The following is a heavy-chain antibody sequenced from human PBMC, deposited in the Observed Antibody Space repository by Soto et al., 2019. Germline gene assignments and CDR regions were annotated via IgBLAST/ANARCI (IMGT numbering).Heavy chain of an antibody. CDR3: ARTRGGRSNWFDP. CDR2: INHSGST. CDR1: GGSFSGYY. D-gene: IGHD3-16*01. Sequence: SETLSLTCAVYGGSFSGYYWSWIRQPPGKGLEWIGEINHSGSTNYNPSLKSRVTISVDTSKNQFSLKLSSVTAADTAVYYCARTRGGRSNWFDPWGQGTLVTVSS. V-gene: IGHV4-34*01. J-gene: IGHJ5*02.